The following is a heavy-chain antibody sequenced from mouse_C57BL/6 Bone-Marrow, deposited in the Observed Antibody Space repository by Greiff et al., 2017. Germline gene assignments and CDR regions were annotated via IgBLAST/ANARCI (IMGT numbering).Heavy chain of an antibody. Sequence: EVQLQESGPGLVKPSQSLSLTCSVTGYSITSGYYWNWIRQFPGNKLEWMGYISYDGSNNYNPSLKNRISLTRDTSKNQLFLKLNSVTTDDTATSYCSSPGSSLFAYWGPGTLVTVSA. CDR2: ISYDGSN. CDR1: GYSITSGYY. CDR3: SSPGSSLFAY. D-gene: IGHD1-1*01. J-gene: IGHJ3*01. V-gene: IGHV3-6*01.